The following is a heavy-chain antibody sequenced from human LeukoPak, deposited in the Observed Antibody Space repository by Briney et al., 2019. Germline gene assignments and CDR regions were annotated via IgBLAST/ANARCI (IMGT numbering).Heavy chain of an antibody. J-gene: IGHJ4*02. CDR3: ARDYNYYGSGSYYKILDY. V-gene: IGHV1-8*01. CDR1: GYTFTSYD. D-gene: IGHD3-10*01. CDR2: MNPNSGNT. Sequence: ASVKVSCKASGYTFTSYDINWVRQATGQGHEWMGWMNPNSGNTGYAQKFQGRVTMTRNTSISTAYMELSSLRSEDTAVYYCARDYNYYGSGSYYKILDYWGQGTLVTVSS.